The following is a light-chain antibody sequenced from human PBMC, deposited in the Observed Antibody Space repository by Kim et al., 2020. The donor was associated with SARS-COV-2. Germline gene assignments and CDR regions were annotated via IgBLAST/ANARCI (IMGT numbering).Light chain of an antibody. CDR3: QQYGISSYT. CDR1: QTVTRNY. CDR2: AAS. J-gene: IGKJ2*01. V-gene: IGKV3-20*01. Sequence: EIVLTQSPGTLSLSPGERATLSCRASQTVTRNYLAWYQQKPGQAPRLLIYAASSRATGIPDRFSGSGSGTDFTLTISRLEPEDFAVYFCQQYGISSYTFGQGTKLEI.